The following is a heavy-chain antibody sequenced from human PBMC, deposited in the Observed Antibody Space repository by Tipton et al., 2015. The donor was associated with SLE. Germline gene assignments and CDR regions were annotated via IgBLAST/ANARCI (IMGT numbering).Heavy chain of an antibody. CDR2: IYYSGST. Sequence: LRLSCTVSGGSISSYYWSWIRQPPGKGLEWIGDIYYSGSTNYNPSLKSRVTISVDTSKNQFSLKLSSVTAADTAVYYCARDRPYSGSPDDAFDIWGQGTMVTVSS. J-gene: IGHJ3*02. CDR3: ARDRPYSGSPDDAFDI. D-gene: IGHD1-26*01. V-gene: IGHV4-59*01. CDR1: GGSISSYY.